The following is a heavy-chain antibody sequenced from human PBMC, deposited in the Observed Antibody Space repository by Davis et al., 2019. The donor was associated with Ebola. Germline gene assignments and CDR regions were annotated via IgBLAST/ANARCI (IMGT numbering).Heavy chain of an antibody. J-gene: IGHJ3*02. D-gene: IGHD7-27*01. CDR2: IYTGDSDT. Sequence: GESLKISCKGSGNSFSNLWIGWVRQMPGKGLEWMGIIYTGDSDTRYRPSFRGQVTISADKSIKTAFLQWSSLKASDTAMYYCASLRRTITGMDDGFDIWGQGTMVTVSS. CDR1: GNSFSNLW. V-gene: IGHV5-51*01. CDR3: ASLRRTITGMDDGFDI.